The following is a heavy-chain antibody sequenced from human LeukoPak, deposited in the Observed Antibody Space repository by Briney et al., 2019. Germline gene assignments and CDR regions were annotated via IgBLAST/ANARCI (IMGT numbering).Heavy chain of an antibody. V-gene: IGHV1-8*01. J-gene: IGHJ6*02. CDR3: ARMGMTYYDFWSGYLQPYYYGMDV. CDR1: GYTFTSYD. CDR2: MNPNSGNT. D-gene: IGHD3-3*01. Sequence: ASVKVSCKSSGYTFTSYDINWVRQATGQGLEWMGWMNPNSGNTGYAQKFQGRVTMTRNTSIGTAYMELSSLRSEDTAVYYCARMGMTYYDFWSGYLQPYYYGMDVWGQGTTVTVSS.